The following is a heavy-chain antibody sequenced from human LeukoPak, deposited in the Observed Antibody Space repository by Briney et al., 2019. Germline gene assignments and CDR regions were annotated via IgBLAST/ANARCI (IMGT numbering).Heavy chain of an antibody. V-gene: IGHV3-66*01. CDR2: IYSGGST. D-gene: IGHD3-16*02. CDR3: ARAPYYDYVWGSYRREYYFDY. J-gene: IGHJ4*02. Sequence: GGSLRLSCAASGFTVSSNYMSWVRQAPGKGLEWVSVIYSGGSTYYADSVKGRFTNPRDNSKNTLYLQMNSLRAEDTAVYYCARAPYYDYVWGSYRREYYFDYWGQGTLVTVSS. CDR1: GFTVSSNY.